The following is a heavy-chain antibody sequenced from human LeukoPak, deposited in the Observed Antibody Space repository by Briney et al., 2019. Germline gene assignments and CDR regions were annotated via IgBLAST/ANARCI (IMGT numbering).Heavy chain of an antibody. CDR2: IYYSGST. D-gene: IGHD3-10*01. CDR3: ARDMDYYGMDV. CDR1: GGSISSYY. J-gene: IGHJ6*02. V-gene: IGHV4-59*12. Sequence: SETLSLTCTVSGGSISSYYWSWIRQPPGKGLEWIGYIYYSGSTNYNPSLKSRVTISVDTSKNQFSLKLSSVTAADTAVYYCARDMDYYGMDVWGQGTTVTVSS.